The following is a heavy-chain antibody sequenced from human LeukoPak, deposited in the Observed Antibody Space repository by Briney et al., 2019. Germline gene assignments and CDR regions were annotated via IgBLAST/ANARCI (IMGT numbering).Heavy chain of an antibody. CDR1: GGSFSGYY. Sequence: PSETLSLTCAVYGGSFSGYYWSWIRRPPGKGLEWIGEINHSGSTNYNPSLKSRVTISVDTSKNQFSLKLSSVTAADTAVYYCARGRYPQIAADWGQGTLVTVSS. CDR2: INHSGST. J-gene: IGHJ4*02. D-gene: IGHD6-13*01. CDR3: ARGRYPQIAAD. V-gene: IGHV4-34*01.